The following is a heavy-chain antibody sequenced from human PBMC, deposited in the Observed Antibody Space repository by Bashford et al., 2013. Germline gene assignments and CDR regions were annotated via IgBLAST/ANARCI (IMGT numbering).Heavy chain of an antibody. Sequence: VRQAPGKGLEWVSAISGSGGSTYYADSVKGRFTISRDNSKNTLYLQMNSLRAEDTAVYYCAKDWVIEMAILNDAFDIWGQGTMVTVSS. CDR3: AKDWVIEMAILNDAFDI. CDR2: ISGSGGST. V-gene: IGHV3-23*01. D-gene: IGHD5-24*01. J-gene: IGHJ3*02.